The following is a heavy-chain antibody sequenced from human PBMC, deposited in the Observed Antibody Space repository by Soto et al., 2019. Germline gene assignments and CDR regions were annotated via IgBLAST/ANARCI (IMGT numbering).Heavy chain of an antibody. Sequence: EVQLVESGGGLVKPGGSLRLSCAASGFSFSSYSMNWVRQAPGKGLEWVSYIGSSSSYKYYADSVQGRFTISRDNAKNSLYLQMNSLRAEDTAVYYSVRGFDYWGQGTLVTVSS. J-gene: IGHJ4*02. CDR3: VRGFDY. CDR1: GFSFSSYS. V-gene: IGHV3-21*02. CDR2: IGSSSSYK.